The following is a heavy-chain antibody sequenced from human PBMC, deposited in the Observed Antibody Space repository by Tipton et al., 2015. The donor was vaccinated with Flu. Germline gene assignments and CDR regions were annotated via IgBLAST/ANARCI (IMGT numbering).Heavy chain of an antibody. CDR3: PRDDYGDGPVWAPAFYYYYGMDV. V-gene: IGHV1-18*01. CDR2: ISAYNGNT. D-gene: IGHD4-17*01. CDR1: GYTFTSYG. Sequence: QVQLVQSGAEVKKPGASVKVSCKASGYTFTSYGISWVRQAPGQGLEWMGWISAYNGNTNYAQKLQGRVTMTTDTSTSTAYMELSSLGSDDPAVFYCPRDDYGDGPVWAPAFYYYYGMDVWGQGTTVTVSS. J-gene: IGHJ6*02.